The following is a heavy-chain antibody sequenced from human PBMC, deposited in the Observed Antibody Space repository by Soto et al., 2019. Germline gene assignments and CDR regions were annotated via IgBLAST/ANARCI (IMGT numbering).Heavy chain of an antibody. CDR2: IKSKTAGGTT. CDR3: TRDGTITFGGVLVPNWFDP. Sequence: EVHLVESGGGLVKPGGSLRLSCAASGFTFINAWMSWVRQAPGKGLEWVGRIKSKTAGGTTDYAAPVEGRFTISRDDSKNTLYLQMNSLKTEDTAVYYCTRDGTITFGGVLVPNWFDPWGQGTLVTVSS. V-gene: IGHV3-15*01. J-gene: IGHJ5*02. D-gene: IGHD3-16*02. CDR1: GFTFINAW.